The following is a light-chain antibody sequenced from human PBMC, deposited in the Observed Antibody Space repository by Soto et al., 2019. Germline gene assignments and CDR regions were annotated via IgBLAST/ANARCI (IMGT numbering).Light chain of an antibody. Sequence: EIVMTQSPARPSVSPGERATLSCRASQSVNSHLAWYQHKPGQAHRLLIYGAYSRATGIQTRFSGSGSGTEFTLAIESLQSEDFAIYFCQQYNNWPGTFGGGTKVDIK. J-gene: IGKJ4*01. V-gene: IGKV3-15*01. CDR1: QSVNSH. CDR2: GAY. CDR3: QQYNNWPGT.